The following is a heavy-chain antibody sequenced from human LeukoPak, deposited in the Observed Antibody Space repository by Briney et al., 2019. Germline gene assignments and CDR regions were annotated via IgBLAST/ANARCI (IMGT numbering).Heavy chain of an antibody. CDR1: GGSFSGYY. CDR3: ARLYYYDSTDC. J-gene: IGHJ4*02. Sequence: PSETLSLTCAVYGGSFSGYYWSWIRQPPGKGLEWIGEINHSGSTNYNPSLKSRVTISVDTSKNQFSLKLSSVTAADTAVYYCARLYYYDSTDCWGQGTLVTVSS. D-gene: IGHD3-22*01. CDR2: INHSGST. V-gene: IGHV4-34*01.